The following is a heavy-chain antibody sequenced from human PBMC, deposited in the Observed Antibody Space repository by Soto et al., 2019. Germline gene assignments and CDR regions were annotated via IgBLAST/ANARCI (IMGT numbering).Heavy chain of an antibody. J-gene: IGHJ4*02. Sequence: LGESLKISCKGSGYSFTSYWIGWVRQMPGKGLEWMGIIYPGDSDTRYSPSFQGQITISADKSISTAYLQWSSLKASDTAVYSCACGPTSFDILTTYYPRYFDNWGQGTLVTVSS. CDR1: GYSFTSYW. CDR2: IYPGDSDT. V-gene: IGHV5-51*01. D-gene: IGHD3-9*01. CDR3: ACGPTSFDILTTYYPRYFDN.